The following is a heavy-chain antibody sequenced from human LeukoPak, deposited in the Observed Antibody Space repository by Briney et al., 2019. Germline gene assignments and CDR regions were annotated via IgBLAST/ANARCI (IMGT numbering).Heavy chain of an antibody. CDR2: IYYSGST. V-gene: IGHV4-59*01. J-gene: IGHJ5*02. D-gene: IGHD2-8*01. CDR3: ARGAVMVYDNWFDP. Sequence: SETLSLTCTVSGGSTSSYYWSWIRQPPGKGLEWIGYIYYSGSTNYNPSLKSRVTISVDTSKNQFSLKLSSVTAADTAVYYCARGAVMVYDNWFDPWGQGTLVTVSS. CDR1: GGSTSSYY.